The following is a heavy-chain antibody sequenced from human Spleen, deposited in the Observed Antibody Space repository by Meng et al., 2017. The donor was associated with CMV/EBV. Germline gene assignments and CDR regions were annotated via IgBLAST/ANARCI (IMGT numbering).Heavy chain of an antibody. J-gene: IGHJ6*02. CDR2: INNSSSYI. CDR3: ARGWDYGDYFGDYYDMDV. Sequence: GESLKISCAASEFTFSTYTMNWVRQAPGKGLEWVSSINNSSSYIYYADSVNGRFTISRDNAKRSPYLQMNSLSAEDTAVYSCARGWDYGDYFGDYYDMDVWGQGTTVTVSS. V-gene: IGHV3-21*01. CDR1: EFTFSTYT. D-gene: IGHD4-17*01.